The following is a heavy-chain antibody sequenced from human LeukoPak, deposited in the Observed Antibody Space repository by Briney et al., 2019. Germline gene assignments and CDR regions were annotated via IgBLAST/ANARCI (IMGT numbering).Heavy chain of an antibody. V-gene: IGHV4-38-2*01. CDR3: ARHGNYYDTSQSDP. CDR2: VYHSVST. Sequence: SETLSLTCAVSGYSISSGYYWGWIRQPPGKGLEWIGSVYHSVSTHYNPSLKSRVTISVDTSKNQFSLKLSSVTAADTAVYYCARHGNYYDTSQSDPWGQGTLVTVSS. J-gene: IGHJ5*02. CDR1: GYSISSGYY. D-gene: IGHD3-22*01.